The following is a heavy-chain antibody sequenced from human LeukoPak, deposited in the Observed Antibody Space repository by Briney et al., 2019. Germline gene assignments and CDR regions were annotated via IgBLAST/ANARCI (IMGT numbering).Heavy chain of an antibody. J-gene: IGHJ6*02. Sequence: SETLSLTCAVYGGSFSGYYWSWIRQPPGKGLEWIGEINHSGSTNYNPSLKSRVTISVDTSKNQFSLKLSSVTAADTAVYYCAREGLYAGYYYGMDVWGQGTTVTVSS. V-gene: IGHV4-34*01. CDR3: AREGLYAGYYYGMDV. CDR1: GGSFSGYY. CDR2: INHSGST. D-gene: IGHD2-8*01.